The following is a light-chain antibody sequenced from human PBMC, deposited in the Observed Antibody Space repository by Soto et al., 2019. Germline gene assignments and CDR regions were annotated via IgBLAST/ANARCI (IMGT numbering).Light chain of an antibody. CDR2: EDN. Sequence: QSVLTQPPSVSAAPGQRVTISCSGSRSNIGNNYLSWYQQLPGAAPKLLIYEDNKRPSGIPDRFSGSKSGTSATLGITGLQTGDEADYYCGTWDSSLSAGVFGGGTKVTVL. J-gene: IGLJ2*01. CDR3: GTWDSSLSAGV. V-gene: IGLV1-51*02. CDR1: RSNIGNNY.